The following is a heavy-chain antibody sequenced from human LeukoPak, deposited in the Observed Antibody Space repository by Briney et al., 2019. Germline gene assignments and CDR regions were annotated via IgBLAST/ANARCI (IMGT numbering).Heavy chain of an antibody. Sequence: SETLSLTCTVSGGSISTYYWSWIRQPPGKGLEYIGYIYYSGSTNYNPSLKSRVTISLDTSKNQFSLKLSSVTAADTAVYYCARAVQYLGQDAFDIWGQGTMVTVSS. CDR1: GGSISTYY. CDR3: ARAVQYLGQDAFDI. CDR2: IYYSGST. V-gene: IGHV4-59*01. J-gene: IGHJ3*02. D-gene: IGHD1-1*01.